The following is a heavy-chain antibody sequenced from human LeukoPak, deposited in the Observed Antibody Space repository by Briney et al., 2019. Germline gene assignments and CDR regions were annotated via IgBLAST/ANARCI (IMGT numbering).Heavy chain of an antibody. V-gene: IGHV3-21*06. D-gene: IGHD5/OR15-5a*01. CDR2: ISNFDDI. J-gene: IGHJ3*01. Sequence: GGSLRLSCVTSGFNLNHYGLTWVRQAPGKGLEWVSSISNFDDILYADSLKGRFTVSRGNDKNSLFLQMNSLRVEDTAVYYCARGGVSRMADKSTYAFDLWGQGPWSSSLQ. CDR3: ARGGVSRMADKSTYAFDL. CDR1: GFNLNHYG.